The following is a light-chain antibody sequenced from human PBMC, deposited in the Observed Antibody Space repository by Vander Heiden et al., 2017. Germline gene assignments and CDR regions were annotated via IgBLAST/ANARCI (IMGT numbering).Light chain of an antibody. Sequence: EIVMTQSPATLSVSPGERATLSCRASQSVSSNLAWYQQKPGQAPRLLIYGASIRATGIPARFSGSGSGTEFTLTISSLQSEDFAVYYCQQYNNWPPFTFEHGTKVDIK. CDR2: GAS. CDR3: QQYNNWPPFT. J-gene: IGKJ3*01. CDR1: QSVSSN. V-gene: IGKV3D-15*01.